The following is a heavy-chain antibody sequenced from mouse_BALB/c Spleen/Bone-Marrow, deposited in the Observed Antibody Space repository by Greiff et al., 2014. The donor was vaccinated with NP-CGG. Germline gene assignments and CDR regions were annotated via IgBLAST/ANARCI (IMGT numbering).Heavy chain of an antibody. CDR1: GFTFSSFG. V-gene: IGHV5-17*02. CDR3: TRGGNWDDFDY. J-gene: IGHJ2*01. Sequence: EVNLVESGGGLVQPGGSRKLSCAASGFTFSSFGMHWVRQAPEKGLEWVAYISSGSSTIFYADTLKGRFTVSRDNPKNTLFLQMTSLRSEDTAMYYCTRGGNWDDFDYWGQGTTLTVSS. CDR2: ISSGSSTI. D-gene: IGHD4-1*01.